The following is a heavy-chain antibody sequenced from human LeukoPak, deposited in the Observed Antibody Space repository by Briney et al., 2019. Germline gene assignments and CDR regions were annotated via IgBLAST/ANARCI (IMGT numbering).Heavy chain of an antibody. D-gene: IGHD3-3*01. CDR2: IKTDGSEK. V-gene: IGHV3-7*01. Sequence: GGSLRLSCEGSGFTFSNYWMGWVRQAPGKGLQWVANIKTDGSEKYYVDSVKGRFTISRDNAKNSLYLQMNSLRAEDTAVYYCARGYDFWSGYYRIYFDYWGQGTLVTVSS. J-gene: IGHJ4*02. CDR3: ARGYDFWSGYYRIYFDY. CDR1: GFTFSNYW.